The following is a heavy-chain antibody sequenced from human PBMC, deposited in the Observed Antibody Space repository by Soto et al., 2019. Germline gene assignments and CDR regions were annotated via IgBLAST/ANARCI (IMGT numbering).Heavy chain of an antibody. CDR2: IYSGGST. CDR1: GFTVSSNY. V-gene: IGHV3-53*01. CDR3: AREWPHLDC. Sequence: LRLSCAASGFTVSSNYMIWVRQAPGKVLEWVSVIYSGGSTFYADSVKGRFTISRDNSKNMVYLQMNRMRAEDTAVYYCAREWPHLDCWGQGTLVTVSS. J-gene: IGHJ4*02.